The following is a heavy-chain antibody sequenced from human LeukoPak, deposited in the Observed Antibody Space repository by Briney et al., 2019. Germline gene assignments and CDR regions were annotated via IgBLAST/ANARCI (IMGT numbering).Heavy chain of an antibody. D-gene: IGHD3-3*01. V-gene: IGHV4-39*07. CDR2: IYYSGST. J-gene: IGHJ4*02. Sequence: SETLSLTCTVSGGSISSSSYYWGWLRQPPGKGLEWIGSIYYSGSTYYNPSLKSRVTISVDTSKNQFSLKLSSVTAADTAVYYCAITGSRSLRPYDFWGQGTLVTVSA. CDR1: GGSISSSSYY. CDR3: AITGSRSLRPYDF.